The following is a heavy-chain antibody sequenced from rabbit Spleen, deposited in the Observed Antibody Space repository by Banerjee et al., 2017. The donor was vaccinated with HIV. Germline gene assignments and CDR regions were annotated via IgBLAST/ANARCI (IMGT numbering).Heavy chain of an antibody. CDR3: ARAIVPWLGLTRLDL. CDR1: GFSFSGYW. J-gene: IGHJ3*01. V-gene: IGHV1S43*01. Sequence: QSLEESGGDLVKPGASLTLTCTASGFSFSGYWMCWVRQAPGKGLELIAWIYTRDGSTWYASWVNGRFTISRSTSLNTVDLKMTSLTAADTATYFCARAIVPWLGLTRLDLWGQGTLVTVS. CDR2: IYTRDGST. D-gene: IGHD4-1*01.